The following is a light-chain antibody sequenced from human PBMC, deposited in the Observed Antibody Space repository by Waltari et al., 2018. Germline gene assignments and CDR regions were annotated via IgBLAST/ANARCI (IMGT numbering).Light chain of an antibody. V-gene: IGLV1-51*01. CDR3: GTWDSSLSEGV. CDR2: DND. J-gene: IGLJ3*02. CDR1: APNRGHHY. Sequence: QSVLTQPPSVPVAPGQRVTIPCSGRAPNRGHHYVSWFQQLPGAAPSLLIYDNDKRASGIPHRFSASKSGTSATLDITGLRTGDEAAYYCGTWDSSLSEGVFGGGTKLTVL.